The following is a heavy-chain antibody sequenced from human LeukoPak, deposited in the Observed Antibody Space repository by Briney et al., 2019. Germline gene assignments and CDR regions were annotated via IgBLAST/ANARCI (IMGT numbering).Heavy chain of an antibody. CDR1: GFTFSSYE. V-gene: IGHV3-48*03. CDR3: ARDFITMVRGFDY. J-gene: IGHJ4*02. Sequence: GGSLRLSCAASGFTFSSYEMNWVRQAPGKGLEWVSYISSSGSTIYYADSVKGRFTISRDNAKNSLYLQMNSLRAVDTAVYYCARDFITMVRGFDYWGQGTLVTVSS. D-gene: IGHD3-10*01. CDR2: ISSSGSTI.